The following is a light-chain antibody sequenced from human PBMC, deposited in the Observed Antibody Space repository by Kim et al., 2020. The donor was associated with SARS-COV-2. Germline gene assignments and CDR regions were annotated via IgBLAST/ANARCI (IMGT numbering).Light chain of an antibody. CDR2: GKN. V-gene: IGLV3-19*01. CDR1: SLRSYY. CDR3: NSRDSSGKPNVV. J-gene: IGLJ2*01. Sequence: SSELTQDPAVSVALGQTVRITCQGDSLRSYYASWYQQKPGQAPVLVIYGKNNRPSGIPDRFSGSSSGNTASLTITGAQAEDEADYYCNSRDSSGKPNVVFGGGTQLTVL.